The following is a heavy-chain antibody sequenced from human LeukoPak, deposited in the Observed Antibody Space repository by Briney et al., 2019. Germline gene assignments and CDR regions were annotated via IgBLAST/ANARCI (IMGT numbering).Heavy chain of an antibody. CDR1: GFTFSSYA. CDR2: ISGSGGST. CDR3: ATLPQGPINYYDGSGYYEYYFDY. J-gene: IGHJ4*02. Sequence: PGGSLRLSCAASGFTFSSYAMSWVRQAPGKGLEWVPAISGSGGSTYYADSVKGRFTISRDNSKNTLYLQMNSLRAEDTAVYYCATLPQGPINYYDGSGYYEYYFDYWGQGTLVTVSS. D-gene: IGHD3-22*01. V-gene: IGHV3-23*01.